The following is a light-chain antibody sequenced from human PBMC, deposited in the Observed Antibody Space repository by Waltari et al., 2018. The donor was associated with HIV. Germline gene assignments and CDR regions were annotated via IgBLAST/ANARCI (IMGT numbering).Light chain of an antibody. V-gene: IGLV3-21*01. CDR1: NIGSKS. CDR2: YNS. J-gene: IGLJ3*02. Sequence: SYVLPQPPSVSLAPGKTAYITCGGNNIGSKSVHWYQQKPGQAPVVVMYYNSERPSGIPVRFSGSNSGNTATLIIDSVEAGDAAEYFCQVWDSSDHWVFGGGTKLTVL. CDR3: QVWDSSDHWV.